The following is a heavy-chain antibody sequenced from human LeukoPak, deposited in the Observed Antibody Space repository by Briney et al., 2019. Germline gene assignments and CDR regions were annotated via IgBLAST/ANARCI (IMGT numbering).Heavy chain of an antibody. Sequence: GGSLRLSCAASEFTFSSNVMSWVRQAPGKGLEWVSGISGSGGTTYYADPVQGRFTISRDNSKNTLYLQMNSLRADDTAVYYCAKASYYYDTSGYYYVLDIWGQGTMVTVSS. CDR2: ISGSGGTT. J-gene: IGHJ3*02. D-gene: IGHD3-22*01. V-gene: IGHV3-23*01. CDR1: EFTFSSNV. CDR3: AKASYYYDTSGYYYVLDI.